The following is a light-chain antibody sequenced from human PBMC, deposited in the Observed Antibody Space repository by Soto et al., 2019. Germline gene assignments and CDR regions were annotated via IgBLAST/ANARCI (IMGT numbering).Light chain of an antibody. Sequence: DIQMTQSPSSLSASVGDRVTITCRVSQAINNYLVWFQQKPGKAPKSLIYAVSNLQGGVPSKFSGSGSGTDFTLTISSLQPEDFATYYCQQYYSEPFTFGQGTKLEIK. V-gene: IGKV1-16*02. CDR1: QAINNY. J-gene: IGKJ2*01. CDR3: QQYYSEPFT. CDR2: AVS.